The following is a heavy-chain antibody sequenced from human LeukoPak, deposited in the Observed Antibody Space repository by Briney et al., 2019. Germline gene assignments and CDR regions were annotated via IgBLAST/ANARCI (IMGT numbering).Heavy chain of an antibody. J-gene: IGHJ4*02. CDR2: ISDNSVST. V-gene: IGHV3-23*01. CDR3: AKASSSSRLYYFDY. D-gene: IGHD6-6*01. Sequence: GGSLRLSCAASGFTFSGYVMSWVRQAPGKGLEWVSAISDNSVSTYYADSVKGRFTVSRDNSKNTLYLQMNSLRVEDTAVYFCAKASSSSRLYYFDYWGQGTLVTVSS. CDR1: GFTFSGYV.